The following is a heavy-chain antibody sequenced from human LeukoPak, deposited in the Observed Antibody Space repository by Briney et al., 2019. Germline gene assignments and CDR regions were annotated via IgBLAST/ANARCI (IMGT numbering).Heavy chain of an antibody. D-gene: IGHD6-13*01. CDR1: GFTFSSYS. CDR3: ARDQIGSWQQLVPDAFDI. J-gene: IGHJ3*02. CDR2: ISSSSTI. Sequence: GGSLRLSCAASGFTFSSYSMNWVRQAPGKGLEWVSYISSSSTIYYADPVKGRFTISRDNAKNSLYLQMNSLRAEDTAVYYCARDQIGSWQQLVPDAFDIWGQGTMVTVSS. V-gene: IGHV3-48*01.